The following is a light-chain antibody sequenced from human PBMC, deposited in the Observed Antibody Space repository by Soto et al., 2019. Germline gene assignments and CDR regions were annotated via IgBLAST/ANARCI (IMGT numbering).Light chain of an antibody. CDR1: QSISSW. CDR3: QQYNSYSWP. CDR2: DAS. J-gene: IGKJ1*01. Sequence: DIQMTQSPSTLSASVGDRVTITCRASQSISSWLAWYQQKPGKAPKLLIYDASSLERGVPSRFSGSGSGKEFTLTISSLQPDDFATYYCQQYNSYSWPFGQGTKVEIK. V-gene: IGKV1-5*01.